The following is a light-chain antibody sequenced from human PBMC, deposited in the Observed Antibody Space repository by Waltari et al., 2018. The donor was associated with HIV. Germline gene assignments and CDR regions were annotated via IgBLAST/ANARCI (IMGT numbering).Light chain of an antibody. CDR2: DVS. CDR3: SSYTSSSRV. J-gene: IGLJ2*01. Sequence: QSALTQPASVSGSPGQSITISCTGTSRDVGGYNYVSWYQHHPGKAPKLMIYDVSNRPSGVSNRFSGSKSGNTASLTISGLQAEDEADYYCSSYTSSSRVFGGGTKLTVL. V-gene: IGLV2-14*03. CDR1: SRDVGGYNY.